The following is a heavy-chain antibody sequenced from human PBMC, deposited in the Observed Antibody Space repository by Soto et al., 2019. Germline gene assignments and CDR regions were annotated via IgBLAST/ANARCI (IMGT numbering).Heavy chain of an antibody. V-gene: IGHV3-21*01. J-gene: IGHJ6*04. CDR1: GFTFSKYS. Sequence: GGSLRLSCAASGFTFSKYSVNWVRQAPGKGLEWVSSISSRSTYIFYADSVKGRFTISRDNAKNSLYLQMNSLRAEDTGVYYCARPRLPAAGDYYYYYGMDVWGKGTTVTVS. D-gene: IGHD6-13*01. CDR2: ISSRSTYI. CDR3: ARPRLPAAGDYYYYYGMDV.